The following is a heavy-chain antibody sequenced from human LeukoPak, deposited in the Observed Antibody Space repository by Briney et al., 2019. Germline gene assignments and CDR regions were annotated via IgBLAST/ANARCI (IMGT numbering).Heavy chain of an antibody. V-gene: IGHV3-15*01. CDR3: AKHIYGVVSIQQ. CDR1: GFTFRDAW. CDR2: IRSKTDGGTT. D-gene: IGHD3-3*01. J-gene: IGHJ1*01. Sequence: TGGSLRLSCAASGFTFRDAWMTWVRQAPGKGLEWVGRIRSKTDGGTTDYAVSVQGRFTISRDDSKNALYLQMSSLKTEDTAVYYCAKHIYGVVSIQQWGQGTLVTVSS.